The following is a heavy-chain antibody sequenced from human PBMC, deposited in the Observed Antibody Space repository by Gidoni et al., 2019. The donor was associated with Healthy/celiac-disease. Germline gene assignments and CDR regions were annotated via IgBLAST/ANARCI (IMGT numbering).Heavy chain of an antibody. D-gene: IGHD6-13*01. CDR1: GFTFSSYG. CDR2: ISYDGSNK. J-gene: IGHJ1*01. V-gene: IGHV3-30*18. Sequence: QVQLVESGGGVVQPGRSLRLSCAASGFTFSSYGMHWVRQAPGKGLEWVAVISYDGSNKYYADSVKGRFTISRDNSKNTLYLQMNSLRAEDTAVYYCAKGEQQLIRREYFQHWGQGTLVTVSS. CDR3: AKGEQQLIRREYFQH.